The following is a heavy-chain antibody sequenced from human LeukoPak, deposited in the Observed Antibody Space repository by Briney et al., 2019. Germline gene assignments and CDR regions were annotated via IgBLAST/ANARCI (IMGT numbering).Heavy chain of an antibody. CDR3: ARVALLSTHTKFDP. D-gene: IGHD2-15*01. V-gene: IGHV6-1*01. Sequence: SQTLSLTCAISGDSVSSNSAAWNWIRQSPSRGLEWLGRTYYRSKWYNDYAVSVKSRMTINPDTSKNQFSLQLNSVTPEDTAVYYCARVALLSTHTKFDPWGQGTLVTVSS. CDR1: GDSVSSNSAA. J-gene: IGHJ5*02. CDR2: TYYRSKWYN.